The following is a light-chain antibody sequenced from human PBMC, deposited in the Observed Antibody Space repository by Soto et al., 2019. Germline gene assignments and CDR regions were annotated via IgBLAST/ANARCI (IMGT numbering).Light chain of an antibody. V-gene: IGKV3-15*01. CDR3: QQYNIWPPYT. CDR2: GAS. CDR1: QIISSN. J-gene: IGKJ2*01. Sequence: EIVMTQSPATLYVSPGERATLYCKASQIISSNLAWYQQKPGQPPRLLIYGASTRATGIPARFSGSGSGTEFTLTISGLQYEDFALYYCQQYNIWPPYTFGQGNKLEIK.